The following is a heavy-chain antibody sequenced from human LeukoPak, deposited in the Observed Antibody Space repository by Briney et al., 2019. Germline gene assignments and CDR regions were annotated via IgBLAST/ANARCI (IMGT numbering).Heavy chain of an antibody. CDR3: ARDGDQLDLTWFDP. D-gene: IGHD2-2*01. Sequence: ASVKVSCKASGYTFTSYYMHWVRQAPGQGLKWMGIINPSGGSTNYAQKFQGRVTMTRDTSISTAYMELSRLRSDDTAVYYCARDGDQLDLTWFDPWGQGTLVTVSS. V-gene: IGHV1-2*02. CDR2: INPSGGST. J-gene: IGHJ5*02. CDR1: GYTFTSYY.